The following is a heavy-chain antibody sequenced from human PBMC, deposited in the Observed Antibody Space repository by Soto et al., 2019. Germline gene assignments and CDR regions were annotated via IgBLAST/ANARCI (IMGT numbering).Heavy chain of an antibody. CDR3: ARGWGDIVVVPAAGPSNWFDP. D-gene: IGHD2-2*01. V-gene: IGHV4-59*01. Sequence: SETMSVTSSVSDGSISSYYGSWIRQPPGKGLEWIGYIYYSGSTNYNPSLKSRVTISVDTSKNQFSLKLSSVTAADTAVYYCARGWGDIVVVPAAGPSNWFDPWGQGTLVTVSS. CDR2: IYYSGST. J-gene: IGHJ5*02. CDR1: DGSISSYY.